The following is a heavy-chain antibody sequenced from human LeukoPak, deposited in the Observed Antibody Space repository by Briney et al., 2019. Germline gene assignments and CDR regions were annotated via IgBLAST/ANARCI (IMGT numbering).Heavy chain of an antibody. V-gene: IGHV4-38-2*02. Sequence: PSETLSLTCTVSGYSISSGYYWGWIRQPPGKGLEWIGSIYHSGSTYYNPSLKSRVTISVDTSKNQFSLKLSSVTAADTAVYYCARRPYCSSTSCRFDYWGQGTLVTVSS. D-gene: IGHD2-2*01. J-gene: IGHJ4*02. CDR2: IYHSGST. CDR3: ARRPYCSSTSCRFDY. CDR1: GYSISSGYY.